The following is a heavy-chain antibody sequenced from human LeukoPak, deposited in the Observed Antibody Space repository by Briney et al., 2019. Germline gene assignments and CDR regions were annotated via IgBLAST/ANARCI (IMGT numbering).Heavy chain of an antibody. CDR3: ARRPGIGAVGIDY. Sequence: PSETLSLTCTVSGGSISSGGYYWGWIRQHPGKGLEWIGYIYYSGGTYYNPSLKSRVTISVDTSKNQFSLKLSSVTAADTAVYYCARRPGIGAVGIDYWGQGTLVTVSS. D-gene: IGHD6-13*01. CDR1: GGSISSGGYY. V-gene: IGHV4-31*03. J-gene: IGHJ4*02. CDR2: IYYSGGT.